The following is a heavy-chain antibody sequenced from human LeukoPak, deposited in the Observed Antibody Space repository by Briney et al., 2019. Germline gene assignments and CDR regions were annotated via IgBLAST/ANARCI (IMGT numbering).Heavy chain of an antibody. J-gene: IGHJ3*02. V-gene: IGHV5-51*01. CDR1: GYSFTSYW. D-gene: IGHD4/OR15-4a*01. CDR2: IYPGDSDT. Sequence: PGESLKISCKGSGYSFTSYWIGWVRQMPGKDLEWMGIIYPGDSDTRYSPSFQGQVTISADKSISTAYLQWSSLKASDTAMYYCARLATMAVNNDAFDIWGQGTMVTVSS. CDR3: ARLATMAVNNDAFDI.